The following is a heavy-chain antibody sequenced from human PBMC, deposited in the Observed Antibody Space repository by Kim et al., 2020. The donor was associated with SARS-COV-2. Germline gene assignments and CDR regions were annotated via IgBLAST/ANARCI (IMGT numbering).Heavy chain of an antibody. CDR1: GGTFSSYA. J-gene: IGHJ5*02. V-gene: IGHV1-69*13. D-gene: IGHD1-26*01. CDR2: IIPIFGTA. Sequence: SVKVSCKASGGTFSSYAISWVRQAPGQGLEWMGGIIPIFGTANYAQKFQGRVTITADESTSTAYMELSSLRSEDTAVYYCARRVRATISKFDPWGQGTLVTVSS. CDR3: ARRVRATISKFDP.